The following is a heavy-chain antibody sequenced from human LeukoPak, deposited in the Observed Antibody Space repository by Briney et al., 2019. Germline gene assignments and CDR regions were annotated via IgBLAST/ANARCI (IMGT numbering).Heavy chain of an antibody. Sequence: GGSLRLSCAASGFTFDDYAMHWVRQAPGKGREGVSGISWNSGSIGYADSVKGRFTISRDNAKNSLYLQMNSLRAEDTALYYCAKAPGYSYGYDFDYWGQGTLVTVSS. V-gene: IGHV3-9*01. J-gene: IGHJ4*02. CDR2: ISWNSGSI. D-gene: IGHD5-18*01. CDR3: AKAPGYSYGYDFDY. CDR1: GFTFDDYA.